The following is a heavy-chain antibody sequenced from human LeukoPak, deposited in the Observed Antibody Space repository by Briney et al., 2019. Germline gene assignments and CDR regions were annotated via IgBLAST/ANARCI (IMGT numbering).Heavy chain of an antibody. V-gene: IGHV1-69*01. Sequence: SVKVSCKASGGTFSSYAISWVRQAPGQGLEWMGGIIPIFGTANYAQKFQGRVTITADESTSTAYMELSSLRSEDAAVYYCARDPAPYCSSTSCYLWGQGTLVTVSS. D-gene: IGHD2-2*01. CDR3: ARDPAPYCSSTSCYL. CDR1: GGTFSSYA. J-gene: IGHJ4*02. CDR2: IIPIFGTA.